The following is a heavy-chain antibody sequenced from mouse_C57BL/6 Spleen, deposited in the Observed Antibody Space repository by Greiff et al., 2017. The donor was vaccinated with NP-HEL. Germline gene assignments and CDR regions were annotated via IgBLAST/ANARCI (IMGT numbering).Heavy chain of an antibody. D-gene: IGHD1-1*01. V-gene: IGHV1-20*01. Sequence: EVQLQQSGPELVKPGASVKISCKASGYSFTGYFMNWVMQSPGKSLEWIGRINPYNGDTYYNQKFKGKATLTVDKSSSTADMELRSLTSEDSAVYYCARETYDCSGYFDYWGQGTTLTVSS. CDR3: ARETYDCSGYFDY. CDR1: GYSFTGYF. CDR2: INPYNGDT. J-gene: IGHJ2*01.